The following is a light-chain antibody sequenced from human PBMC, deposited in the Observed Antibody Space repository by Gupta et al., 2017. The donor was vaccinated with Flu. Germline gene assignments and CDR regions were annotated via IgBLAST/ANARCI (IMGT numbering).Light chain of an antibody. CDR2: GAS. Sequence: GILSLSPGERATLSCRASQSVSSSYLAWYQQKPGQAPRLLIYGASSRATGVPDRFSGSGSGTDFTLTISGLEPEDFAVYCCQQYGSSPGTFGQGTRVEIK. V-gene: IGKV3-20*01. J-gene: IGKJ1*01. CDR1: QSVSSSY. CDR3: QQYGSSPGT.